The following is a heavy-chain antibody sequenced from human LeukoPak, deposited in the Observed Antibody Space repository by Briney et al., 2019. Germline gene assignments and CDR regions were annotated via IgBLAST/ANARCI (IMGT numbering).Heavy chain of an antibody. V-gene: IGHV1-2*02. CDR3: ARESLAATGDY. CDR2: INPNSGGA. CDR1: GYTFTDYY. J-gene: IGHJ4*02. D-gene: IGHD2-15*01. Sequence: ASVKVSCKASGYTFTDYYMHWVRQAPGQGLEWMGWINPNSGGANYAQKFQGRVTMTRDTSISTAYMELSRLRSDDTAVYYCARESLAATGDYWGQGTLVTVSS.